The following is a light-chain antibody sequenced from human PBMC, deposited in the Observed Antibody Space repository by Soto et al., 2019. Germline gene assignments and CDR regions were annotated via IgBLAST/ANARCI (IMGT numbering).Light chain of an antibody. Sequence: QSALTQPASVSGSPGQSITISCTGTSSDVGGYNYVSWYQPHPGKAPKLMIYEVGNRPSGVSNRFSGSKSGNTASLTISGLQAEDEADYYCSSYTTSSTHWVFGGGTKLTVL. V-gene: IGLV2-14*01. CDR3: SSYTTSSTHWV. J-gene: IGLJ3*02. CDR2: EVG. CDR1: SSDVGGYNY.